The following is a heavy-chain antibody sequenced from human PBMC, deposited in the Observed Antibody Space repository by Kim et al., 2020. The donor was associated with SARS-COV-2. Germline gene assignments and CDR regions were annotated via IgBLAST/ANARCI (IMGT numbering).Heavy chain of an antibody. Sequence: YYNPSLKSLVTISVDTSKNQFSLKLSSVTAADTAVYYCARLGLWTFDPDYWGQGTLVTVSS. D-gene: IGHD5-18*01. CDR3: ARLGLWTFDPDY. J-gene: IGHJ4*02. V-gene: IGHV4-39*01.